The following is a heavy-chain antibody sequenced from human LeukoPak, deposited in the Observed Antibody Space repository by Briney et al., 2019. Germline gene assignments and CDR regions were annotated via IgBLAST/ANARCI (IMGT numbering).Heavy chain of an antibody. CDR3: AKDGGDSDAFDI. V-gene: IGHV3-23*01. CDR1: GFTFSNYA. D-gene: IGHD3-3*01. J-gene: IGHJ3*02. CDR2: ISGSGGST. Sequence: GGSLSLSCAASGFTFSNYAMSWVRQAPGKGLEWVSAISGSGGSTYYADSVQGRFTISRDNSKNTLYLQMSSLRAEDTAVYYCAKDGGDSDAFDIWGQGTMVTVSS.